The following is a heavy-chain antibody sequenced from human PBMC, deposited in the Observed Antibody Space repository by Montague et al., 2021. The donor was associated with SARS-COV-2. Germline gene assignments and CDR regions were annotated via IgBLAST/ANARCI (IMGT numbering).Heavy chain of an antibody. CDR2: IRTTGHT. CDR3: ARFGSGTLEFDL. J-gene: IGHJ4*02. Sequence: TLSLTCTVSGASISTGIYYWSWIRQPAGKGLEWIGRIRTTGHTXYNSSLESRVFMSVDTSTNQFSLSLTSMTAADTAVYFCARFGSGTLEFDLWGQGTLVTVSS. CDR1: GASISTGIYY. D-gene: IGHD1-26*01. V-gene: IGHV4-61*02.